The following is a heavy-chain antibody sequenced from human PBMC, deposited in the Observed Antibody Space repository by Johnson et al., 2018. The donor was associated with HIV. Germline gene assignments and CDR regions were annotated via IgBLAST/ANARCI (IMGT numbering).Heavy chain of an antibody. CDR1: GFTFSSYA. V-gene: IGHV3-30-3*01. CDR2: ISYDGSNK. CDR3: AKDIQAEHLQEGAFDI. J-gene: IGHJ3*02. D-gene: IGHD6-13*01. Sequence: QVQLVESGGGVVQPGRSLRLSCAASGFTFSSYAVHWVRQAPGKGLEWVAIISYDGSNKYYADSVKGRFTISRDNAKNSLYLQMNSLRAEDTALYYCAKDIQAEHLQEGAFDIWGQGTMVTVSS.